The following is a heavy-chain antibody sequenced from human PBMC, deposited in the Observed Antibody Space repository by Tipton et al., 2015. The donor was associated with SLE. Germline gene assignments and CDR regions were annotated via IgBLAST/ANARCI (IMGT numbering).Heavy chain of an antibody. CDR1: GGSISGYY. D-gene: IGHD3-3*01. V-gene: IGHV4-34*01. CDR3: ARDGSYDFWSGYQGPYFDY. CDR2: INHSGST. J-gene: IGHJ4*02. Sequence: TLSLTCTVSGGSISGYYWSWIRQPPGKGLEWIGEINHSGSTNYNPSLKSRVTISVDTSKNQFSLKLSSVTAADTAVYYCARDGSYDFWSGYQGPYFDYWGQGTLVTVSS.